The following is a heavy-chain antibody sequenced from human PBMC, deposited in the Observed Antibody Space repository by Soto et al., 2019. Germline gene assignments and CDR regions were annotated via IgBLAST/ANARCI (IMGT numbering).Heavy chain of an antibody. V-gene: IGHV3-74*03. J-gene: IGHJ4*02. D-gene: IGHD3-10*01. Sequence: EIPLVESGGGLVQPGGSLRLSCEASGFTLNNYWMHWVRQAPGKGLVWIARIGADGSSITYADSVKGRFTISRDNAKNTVFLQMNSLRAEDTALYYCTRVVVGSAGEFDSWGQGTLVTVSS. CDR1: GFTLNNYW. CDR3: TRVVVGSAGEFDS. CDR2: IGADGSSI.